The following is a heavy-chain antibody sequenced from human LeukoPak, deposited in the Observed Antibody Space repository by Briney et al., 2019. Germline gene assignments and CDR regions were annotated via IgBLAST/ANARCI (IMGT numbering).Heavy chain of an antibody. Sequence: ASVKVSCKASGYPFTTYIMHWVRQAPGQGLEWMGIINPTDGSTNYAQKFQGRVAMTRDTSTNTVYMELRGLASEDTAVYYCARQSVYYYYYMDVWGKGTMVTVSS. CDR3: ARQSVYYYYYMDV. CDR2: INPTDGST. D-gene: IGHD2-8*01. V-gene: IGHV1-46*01. J-gene: IGHJ6*03. CDR1: GYPFTTYI.